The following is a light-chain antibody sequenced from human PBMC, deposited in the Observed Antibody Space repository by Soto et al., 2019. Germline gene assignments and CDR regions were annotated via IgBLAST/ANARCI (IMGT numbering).Light chain of an antibody. CDR2: AAS. CDR1: QGISNY. J-gene: IGKJ2*01. CDR3: QRYNTGPPDT. Sequence: DIQMTQSPSSLSASVGDRVTITCRASQGISNYLAWYQQKPGKAPKLLIYAASTLLSVVPSRFSGSGSGTDFTLTISSLQPEDVATYYCQRYNTGPPDTFGQGTKLEIK. V-gene: IGKV1-27*01.